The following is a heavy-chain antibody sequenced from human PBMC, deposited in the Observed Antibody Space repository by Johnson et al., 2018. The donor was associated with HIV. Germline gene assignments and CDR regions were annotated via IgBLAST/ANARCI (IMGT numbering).Heavy chain of an antibody. V-gene: IGHV3-30*19. Sequence: QVQLVESGGGVVQPGGSLRLSCAASGFTFSSYGMHWVRQAPGKGLEWVAVISYDGSNKYYADSVKGRFTISRDNSKNTLYLQMNSLRAEDTAVYYCAREGKYLAGAEDAFDIWGQGTMVTVSS. CDR2: ISYDGSNK. J-gene: IGHJ3*02. CDR3: AREGKYLAGAEDAFDI. CDR1: GFTFSSYG. D-gene: IGHD2/OR15-2a*01.